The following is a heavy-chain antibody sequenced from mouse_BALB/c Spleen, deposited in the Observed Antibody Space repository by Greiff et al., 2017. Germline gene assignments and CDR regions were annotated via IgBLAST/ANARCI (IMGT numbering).Heavy chain of an antibody. CDR3: ARKVYGNYDFDY. D-gene: IGHD2-1*01. V-gene: IGHV3-6*02. CDR1: GYSITSGYY. J-gene: IGHJ2*01. CDR2: ISYDGSN. Sequence: VQLKESGPGLVKPSQSLSLTCSVTGYSITSGYYWNWIRQFPGNKLEWMGYISYDGSNNYNPSLKNLISITRDTSKNQFFLKLNSVTTEDTATYYCARKVYGNYDFDYWGQGTTLTVSS.